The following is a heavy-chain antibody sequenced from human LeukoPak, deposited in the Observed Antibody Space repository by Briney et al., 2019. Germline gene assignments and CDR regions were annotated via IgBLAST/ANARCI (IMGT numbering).Heavy chain of an antibody. V-gene: IGHV4-59*12. Sequence: SETLSLTCTVSGGSISSYYWSWIRQPPGKGLEWIGYIYYSGSTNYNPSLKSRGTISVDTSQNQFSLRLSSLTAADTAVYYCARILARQFTSFSDSSPYTYYYMDVWGKGTTVTVSS. CDR2: IYYSGST. CDR1: GGSISSYY. D-gene: IGHD2/OR15-2a*01. CDR3: ARILARQFTSFSDSSPYTYYYMDV. J-gene: IGHJ6*03.